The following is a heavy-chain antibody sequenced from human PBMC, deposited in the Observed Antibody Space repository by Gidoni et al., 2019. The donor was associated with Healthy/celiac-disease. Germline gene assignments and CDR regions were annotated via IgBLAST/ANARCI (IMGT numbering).Heavy chain of an antibody. CDR3: AKVVTMIVVVHDAFDI. CDR2: ISGSGGST. CDR1: GFTFSSYA. D-gene: IGHD3-22*01. J-gene: IGHJ3*02. V-gene: IGHV3-23*01. Sequence: EVQLLESGGGLVQPGGSLRLSCAASGFTFSSYAMSWVRQAPGKGLELVSAISGSGGSTYYADSVKGRFTISRDNSKNTLYLQMNSLRAEDTAVYYCAKVVTMIVVVHDAFDIWGQGTMVTVSS.